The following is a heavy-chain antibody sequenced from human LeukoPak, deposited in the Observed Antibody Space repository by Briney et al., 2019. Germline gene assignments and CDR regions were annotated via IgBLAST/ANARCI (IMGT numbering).Heavy chain of an antibody. J-gene: IGHJ4*02. Sequence: PGGSLRLSCAASGFTFSSYWMTWVRQAPGKGLEWVANINQDGSEKNYVDSVKGRFTISRANAKNSPYLQMNSLRAEDTAVYYCAXXSSHTSSWYVYLFWDYWGQGALVTVSS. CDR3: AXXSSHTSSWYVYLFWDY. CDR2: INQDGSEK. V-gene: IGHV3-7*01. CDR1: GFTFSSYW. D-gene: IGHD6-13*01.